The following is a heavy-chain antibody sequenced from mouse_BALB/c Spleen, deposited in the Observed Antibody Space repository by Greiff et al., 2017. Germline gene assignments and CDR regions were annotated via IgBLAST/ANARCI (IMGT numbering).Heavy chain of an antibody. CDR2: ISYDGSN. CDR1: GYSITSGYY. Sequence: EVQLQESGPGLVKPSQSLSLTCSVTGYSITSGYYWNWIRQFPGNKLEWMGYISYDGSNNYNPSLKNRISITRDTSKNQFFLKLNSVTTEDTATYYCARDGGYYAMDYWGQGTSVTVSS. CDR3: ARDGGYYAMDY. V-gene: IGHV3-6*02. J-gene: IGHJ4*01.